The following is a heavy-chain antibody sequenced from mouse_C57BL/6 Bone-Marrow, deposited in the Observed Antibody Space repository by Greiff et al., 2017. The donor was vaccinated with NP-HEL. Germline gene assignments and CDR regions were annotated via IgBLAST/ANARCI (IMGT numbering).Heavy chain of an antibody. CDR1: GYTFTDYY. V-gene: IGHV1-19*01. CDR2: INPYNGGT. Sequence: VKPGASVKMSCKASGYTFTDYYMNWVKQSHGKSLEWIGVINPYNGGTSYNQKFKGKATLTVDKSSSTAYMELNSLTSEDSAVYYCARGSSYWYFDVWGTGTTVTVSS. J-gene: IGHJ1*03. D-gene: IGHD1-1*01. CDR3: ARGSSYWYFDV.